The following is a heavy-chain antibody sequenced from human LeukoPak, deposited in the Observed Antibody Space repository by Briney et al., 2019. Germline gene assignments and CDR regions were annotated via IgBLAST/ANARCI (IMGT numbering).Heavy chain of an antibody. CDR3: VRGDWYFES. CDR2: INQDGTEK. V-gene: IGHV3-7*04. J-gene: IGHJ4*02. CDR1: GFNFGDSR. Sequence: PGGSLRLSCAASGFNFGDSRMTWVRQVPGKGLEWVANINQDGTEKHFLDSVEGRFTISRDNAKKSLFLQMGSLRSEDTAVYFCVRGDWYFESWGQGTLVTVSA. D-gene: IGHD2-21*01.